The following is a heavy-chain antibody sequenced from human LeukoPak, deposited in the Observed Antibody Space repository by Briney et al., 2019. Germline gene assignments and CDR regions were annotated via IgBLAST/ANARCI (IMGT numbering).Heavy chain of an antibody. V-gene: IGHV1-18*01. Sequence: ASVKVSCKASGYTFTSYGISWVRQAPGQGLEWMGWISAYNGNTNYAQKLQGRVTMTTDTSTSTAYMELRSLRSDDTAVYYCARGREGYYYGSGILFDYWGQGTLVTVSS. J-gene: IGHJ4*02. D-gene: IGHD3-10*01. CDR3: ARGREGYYYGSGILFDY. CDR1: GYTFTSYG. CDR2: ISAYNGNT.